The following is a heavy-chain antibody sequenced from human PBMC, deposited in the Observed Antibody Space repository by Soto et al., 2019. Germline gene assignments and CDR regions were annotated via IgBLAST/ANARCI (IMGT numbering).Heavy chain of an antibody. Sequence: ASVKVSCKASGYTFTSYAMHWVRQAPGQRLERMGWINAGNGNTKYSQKFQGRVTITRDTSASTAYMELSSLRSEDTAVYYCAREIDSSGWYANWGQGTPVTVSS. V-gene: IGHV1-3*01. D-gene: IGHD6-19*01. CDR2: INAGNGNT. J-gene: IGHJ4*02. CDR1: GYTFTSYA. CDR3: AREIDSSGWYAN.